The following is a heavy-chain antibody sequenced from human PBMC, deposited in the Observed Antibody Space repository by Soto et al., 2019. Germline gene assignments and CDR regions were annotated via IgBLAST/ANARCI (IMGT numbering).Heavy chain of an antibody. CDR1: SGSITNGGYF. J-gene: IGHJ4*02. Sequence: SETLSLTCSVSSGSITNGGYFWGWIRQHPGKGLEWVGYMYYRGATYSNPSLRSRLSISIDTSKNQFSLNLRSVTAADTAVYYCARGTYDSSGYFDYWGQGTLVTVSS. D-gene: IGHD3-22*01. CDR3: ARGTYDSSGYFDY. CDR2: MYYRGAT. V-gene: IGHV4-31*03.